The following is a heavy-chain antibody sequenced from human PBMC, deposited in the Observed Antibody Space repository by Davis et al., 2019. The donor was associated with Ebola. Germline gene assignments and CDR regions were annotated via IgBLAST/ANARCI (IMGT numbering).Heavy chain of an antibody. Sequence: MPSETLSLTCAVYGGSFSGYYWSWIRQPPGKGLEWIGEINHSGSTKYNPSLKSRITISVDTSKNQFSLKLSSVTAADTAVYYCARQRRLRLGELSGRFDYWGQGTPVTVSS. D-gene: IGHD3-16*02. CDR2: INHSGST. V-gene: IGHV4-34*01. CDR1: GGSFSGYY. CDR3: ARQRRLRLGELSGRFDY. J-gene: IGHJ4*02.